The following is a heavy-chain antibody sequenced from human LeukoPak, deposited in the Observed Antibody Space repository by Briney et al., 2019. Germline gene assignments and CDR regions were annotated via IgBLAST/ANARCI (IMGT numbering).Heavy chain of an antibody. D-gene: IGHD4-11*01. CDR1: GGSFSGYY. CDR2: INHSGST. CDR3: AREGDSNYDWFDP. J-gene: IGHJ5*02. Sequence: SETLSLTCAFYGGSFSGYYWSWIRQPPGKGLEWIGEINHSGSTNYNPSLKSRVTISVDTSKNQFSLKLSSVTAADTAVYYCAREGDSNYDWFDPWGQGTLVTVSS. V-gene: IGHV4-34*01.